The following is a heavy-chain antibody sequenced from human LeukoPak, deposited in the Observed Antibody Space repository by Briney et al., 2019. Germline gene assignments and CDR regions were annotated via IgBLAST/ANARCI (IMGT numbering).Heavy chain of an antibody. CDR3: ARGMESYYYMDV. D-gene: IGHD3-3*01. J-gene: IGHJ6*03. CDR1: GYTFTSYG. CDR2: INPNSGGT. V-gene: IGHV1-2*02. Sequence: ASVKVSCKASGYTFTSYGISWVRQAPGQGLEWMGWINPNSGGTNYAQKFQGRVTMTRDTSISTAYMELSRLRSDDTAVYYCARGMESYYYMDVWGKGTTVTVSS.